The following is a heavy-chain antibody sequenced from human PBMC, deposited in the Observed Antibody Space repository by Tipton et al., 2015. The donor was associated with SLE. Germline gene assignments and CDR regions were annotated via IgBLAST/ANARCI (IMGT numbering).Heavy chain of an antibody. CDR1: GESFSGYF. J-gene: IGHJ4*02. D-gene: IGHD1-1*01. CDR2: IIHSGVT. V-gene: IGHV4-34*12. Sequence: LRLSCAVYGESFSGYFWSWIRQPPGKGLEWIGEIIHSGVTNYNSSLRSRVTISVDMSKNQVSLKLSSVTAADTAVYYCARVAPTEVFDYWGQGTLVTVSS. CDR3: ARVAPTEVFDY.